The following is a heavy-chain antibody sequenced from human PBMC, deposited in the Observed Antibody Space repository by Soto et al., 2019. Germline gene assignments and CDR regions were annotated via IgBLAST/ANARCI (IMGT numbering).Heavy chain of an antibody. D-gene: IGHD6-19*01. CDR3: ARWSIAVAGAKTHWYFDL. Sequence: QVQLQQWGAGLLKPSETLSLTCAVYGGSFSGYYWSWIRQPPGKGLEWIGEINHSGSTNYNPSLKIRVTISVDTSKNQFSLKLSSVTAADTAVYYCARWSIAVAGAKTHWYFDLWGRGTLVTVSS. CDR2: INHSGST. V-gene: IGHV4-34*01. CDR1: GGSFSGYY. J-gene: IGHJ2*01.